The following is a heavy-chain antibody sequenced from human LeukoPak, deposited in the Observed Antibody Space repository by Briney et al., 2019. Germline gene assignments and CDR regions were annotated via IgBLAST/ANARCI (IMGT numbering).Heavy chain of an antibody. V-gene: IGHV1-69*04. J-gene: IGHJ4*02. CDR3: ASPPADYYDSRDYFDY. D-gene: IGHD3-22*01. Sequence: SVKVSCKASGGTFSSYVISWVRQAPGQGLEWMGRIIPILGIANYAQKFQGRVTITAGKSTSTAYMELSSLRSEDTAVYYCASPPADYYDSRDYFDYWGQGTLVTVSS. CDR2: IIPILGIA. CDR1: GGTFSSYV.